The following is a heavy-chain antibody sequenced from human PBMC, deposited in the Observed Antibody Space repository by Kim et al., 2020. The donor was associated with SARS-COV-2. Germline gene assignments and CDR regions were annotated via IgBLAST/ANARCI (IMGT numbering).Heavy chain of an antibody. V-gene: IGHV3-21*01. D-gene: IGHD5-12*01. CDR2: ISSYSEDI. Sequence: GGSLRLSCVASGFTFSSYSMNWVRQAPGKGPEWVSSISSYSEDIFYADSVKGRFTISRDNAKNSLYLQMNSLGAEDTAMYYCAKYSGFQYYFDYWGQGTIVTVSS. J-gene: IGHJ4*02. CDR1: GFTFSSYS. CDR3: AKYSGFQYYFDY.